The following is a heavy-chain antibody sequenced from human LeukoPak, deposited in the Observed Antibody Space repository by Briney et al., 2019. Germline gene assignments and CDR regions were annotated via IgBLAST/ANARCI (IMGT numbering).Heavy chain of an antibody. V-gene: IGHV1-2*02. CDR3: ASATAMVTAFDY. D-gene: IGHD5-18*01. CDR2: INPNSGGT. Sequence: ASVKVSCKASGYTFTGYYMHWVRQAPGQGLEWMGWINPNSGGTNYAQKFQGRVTITADKSTSTAYMELSSLRSEDTAVYYCASATAMVTAFDYWGQGTLVTVSS. J-gene: IGHJ4*02. CDR1: GYTFTGYY.